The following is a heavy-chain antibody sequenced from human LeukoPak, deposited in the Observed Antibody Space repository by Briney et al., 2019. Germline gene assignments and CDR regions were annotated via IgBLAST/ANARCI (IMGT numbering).Heavy chain of an antibody. CDR2: IIPIFGTA. CDR1: GGTFSSYA. Sequence: SVKVSCKASGGTFSSYAISWVRQAPGQGLEWVGGIIPIFGTANYAQKFQGRVTITADESTSTAYMELSSLRSEDTAVYYCASYRYYYGSGSSYYYGMDVWGQGTTVTVSS. D-gene: IGHD3-10*01. CDR3: ASYRYYYGSGSSYYYGMDV. V-gene: IGHV1-69*01. J-gene: IGHJ6*02.